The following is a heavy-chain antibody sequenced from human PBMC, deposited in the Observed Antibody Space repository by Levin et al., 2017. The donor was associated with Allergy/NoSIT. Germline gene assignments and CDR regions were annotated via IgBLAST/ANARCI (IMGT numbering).Heavy chain of an antibody. D-gene: IGHD1-1*01. J-gene: IGHJ3*02. CDR2: INHSGST. V-gene: IGHV4-34*01. CDR1: GGSFSGYY. CDR3: ARDRTQLERRRMIWRDAFDI. Sequence: SQTLSLTCAVYGGSFSGYYWSWIRQPPGKGLEWIGEINHSGSTNYNPSLKSRVTISVDTSKNQFSLKLSSVTAADTAVYYCARDRTQLERRRMIWRDAFDIWGQGTMVTVSS.